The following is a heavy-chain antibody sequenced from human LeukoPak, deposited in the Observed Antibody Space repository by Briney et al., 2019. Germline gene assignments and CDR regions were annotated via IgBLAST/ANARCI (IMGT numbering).Heavy chain of an antibody. V-gene: IGHV1-46*01. CDR2: ISPGGGST. CDR1: GNTFSSYF. CDR3: GRVTFYAFDI. D-gene: IGHD3-3*02. J-gene: IGHJ3*02. Sequence: ASVNVSCKASGNTFSSYFIHWVRQAPGQGLEWMGIISPGGGSTTYAQELQGRVTMTRDTSTSTVYMELSSLRSKDTAVYYCGRVTFYAFDIWGQGTMVTVSS.